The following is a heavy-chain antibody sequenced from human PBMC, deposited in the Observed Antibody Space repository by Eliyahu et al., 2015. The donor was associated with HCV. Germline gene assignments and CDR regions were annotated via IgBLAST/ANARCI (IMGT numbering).Heavy chain of an antibody. CDR1: GFTFSSYS. Sequence: EVQLVESGGGLVKPGGSLRLSCAASGFTFSSYSMNWVRQAPGKGLEWVSSISSSSSYIYYADSVKGRFTISRDNAKNSLYLQMNSLRAEDTAVYYCARDASPSFEQQLVLEYYGMDVWGQGTTVTVSS. D-gene: IGHD6-13*01. CDR2: ISSSSSYI. V-gene: IGHV3-21*01. J-gene: IGHJ6*02. CDR3: ARDASPSFEQQLVLEYYGMDV.